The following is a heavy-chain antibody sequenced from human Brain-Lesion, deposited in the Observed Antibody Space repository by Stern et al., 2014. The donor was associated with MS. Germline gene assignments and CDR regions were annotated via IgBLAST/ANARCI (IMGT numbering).Heavy chain of an antibody. CDR3: ARHDSVPRPSQLYSARDRGPGYFDY. V-gene: IGHV4-39*01. CDR1: GGSISSSTYY. J-gene: IGHJ4*02. CDR2: IYYSGIT. Sequence: VQLVESGPGLVKPSETLSLTCTVSGGSISSSTYYWAWIRQPPGKGLEWIGNIYYSGITYYNPSLQSRVTISVDMSKNQFSLKLSSVTAADTAIYYCARHDSVPRPSQLYSARDRGPGYFDYWGQGTLVTVSS. D-gene: IGHD1-26*01.